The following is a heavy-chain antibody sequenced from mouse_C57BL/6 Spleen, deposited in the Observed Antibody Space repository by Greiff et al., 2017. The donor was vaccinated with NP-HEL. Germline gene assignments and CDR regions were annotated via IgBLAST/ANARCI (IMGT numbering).Heavy chain of an antibody. CDR2: IYPGDGDT. J-gene: IGHJ2*01. Sequence: VKVVESGAELVKPGASVKISCKASGYAFSSYWMNWVKQRPGKGLEWIGQIYPGDGDTNYNGKFKGKATLTADKSSSTAYMQLSSLTSEDSAVYFCARSPDNYGGYWGQGTTLTVSS. V-gene: IGHV1-80*01. CDR3: ARSPDNYGGY. D-gene: IGHD1-1*02. CDR1: GYAFSSYW.